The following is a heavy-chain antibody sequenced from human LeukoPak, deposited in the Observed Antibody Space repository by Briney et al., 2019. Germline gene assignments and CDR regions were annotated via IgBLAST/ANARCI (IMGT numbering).Heavy chain of an antibody. V-gene: IGHV3-66*01. CDR3: ARDTDYYGSGRQGYFDH. Sequence: GGSLRLSCAASGFTVSRNYMGWVRQAPRRGLEWVSITHSADSGGTTYYADSVKGRFAISKDNSKNTLHLQMNSLRVEDTAMYYCARDTDYYGSGRQGYFDHWGQGTLVTVSS. CDR1: GFTVSRNY. CDR2: THSADSGGTT. J-gene: IGHJ1*01. D-gene: IGHD3-10*01.